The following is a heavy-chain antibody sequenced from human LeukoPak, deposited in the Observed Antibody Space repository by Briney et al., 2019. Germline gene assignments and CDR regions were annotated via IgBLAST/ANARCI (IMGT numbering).Heavy chain of an antibody. CDR3: ARRVLEWLPEPSPGYYYYYYMDV. CDR2: INPNSGGT. J-gene: IGHJ6*03. Sequence: GASVKVSCKASGYTFTGYYMHWVRQAPGQGLEWMGWINPNSGGTNYAQKFQGGVTMTRDTSISTAYMELSRLRSDDTAVYYCARRVLEWLPEPSPGYYYYYYMDVWGKGTTVTVSS. CDR1: GYTFTGYY. V-gene: IGHV1-2*02. D-gene: IGHD3-3*01.